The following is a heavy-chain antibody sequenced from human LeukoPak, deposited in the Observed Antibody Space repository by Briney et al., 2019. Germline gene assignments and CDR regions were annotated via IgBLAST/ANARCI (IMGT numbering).Heavy chain of an antibody. Sequence: PSETLSLTRAVYGGSFSGYYWSWIRQPPGKGLEWIGEINHSGSTNHNPSLKSRVSISVDTSKNQFSLNLSSVTAADTAVYYCARPVNYYGSGSYYNHYYYGMDVWGQGTTVTVSS. CDR2: INHSGST. V-gene: IGHV4-34*01. CDR1: GGSFSGYY. J-gene: IGHJ6*02. D-gene: IGHD3-10*01. CDR3: ARPVNYYGSGSYYNHYYYGMDV.